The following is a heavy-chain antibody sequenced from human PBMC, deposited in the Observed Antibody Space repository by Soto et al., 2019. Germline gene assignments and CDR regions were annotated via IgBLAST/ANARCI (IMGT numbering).Heavy chain of an antibody. CDR1: GFTFRSHS. CDR2: ISTSSSFI. V-gene: IGHV3-21*01. Sequence: GGSLRLSCEGSGFTFRSHSMSWVRQAPGRGLGWVASISTSSSFIYYGDSVRGRFIISRDNAKNSLDLQMDSLRVEDTAVYYCARENKDENKSTSISSGFHGMDVWGQGITVTVSS. CDR3: ARENKDENKSTSISSGFHGMDV. J-gene: IGHJ6*02. D-gene: IGHD2-2*01.